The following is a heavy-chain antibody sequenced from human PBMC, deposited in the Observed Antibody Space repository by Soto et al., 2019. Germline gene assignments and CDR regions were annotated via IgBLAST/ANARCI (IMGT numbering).Heavy chain of an antibody. CDR2: ILYSGST. CDR3: ARERTTATAWTRNCHYYGLDA. V-gene: IGHV4-59*12. Sequence: QVGLQESGPGLVKPSETLSLTCTVSGDSISNYYWTWVRQSPGKGLEWIGYILYSGSTNYNPSLKSRVAMSVDTSKNQFFLKLTSVSAADTAVYYCARERTTATAWTRNCHYYGLDAWGRGTTVIVS. CDR1: GDSISNYY. D-gene: IGHD1-7*01. J-gene: IGHJ6*02.